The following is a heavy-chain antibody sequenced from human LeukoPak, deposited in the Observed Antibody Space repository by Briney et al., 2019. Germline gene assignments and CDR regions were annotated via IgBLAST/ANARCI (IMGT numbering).Heavy chain of an antibody. Sequence: GGSLRLSCAASGFTFSSYEMNWVRQAPGKGLEWVSYISSSGSTIYYADSVRGRFTISRDNAKNSLYLQMNSLRAEDTAVYYCARGDSGSYYFDYWGQGTLVTVSS. CDR1: GFTFSSYE. D-gene: IGHD1-26*01. J-gene: IGHJ4*02. V-gene: IGHV3-48*03. CDR2: ISSSGSTI. CDR3: ARGDSGSYYFDY.